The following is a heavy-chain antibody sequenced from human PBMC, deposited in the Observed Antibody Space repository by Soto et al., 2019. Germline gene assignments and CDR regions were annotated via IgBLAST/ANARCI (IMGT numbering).Heavy chain of an antibody. Sequence: PSETLSLTCAVSGGSISSGGYSWSWIRQPPGKGLEWIGYIYHSGSTYYNPSLKSRVTISVDRSKNQFSLKLSSVTAADTAVYYCARGVRYCSSTSCYRGDFRWFDPWGQGTLVTVSS. CDR2: IYHSGST. D-gene: IGHD2-2*01. CDR1: GGSISSGGYS. CDR3: ARGVRYCSSTSCYRGDFRWFDP. V-gene: IGHV4-30-2*01. J-gene: IGHJ5*02.